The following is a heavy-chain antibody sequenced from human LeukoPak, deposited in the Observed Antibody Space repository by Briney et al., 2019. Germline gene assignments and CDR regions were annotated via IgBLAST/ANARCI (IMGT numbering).Heavy chain of an antibody. CDR1: GYTFTGYY. D-gene: IGHD2-2*02. Sequence: ASVKVSCKASGYTFTGYYMHWVRQAPGQGLEWMGWINPNSGGTNYAQKFQGRVTMTRDTSISTAYMELSRLRSDDTAVYYCARDGGCLRSTSCYTNYYYYYMDVWGKGTTVTVSS. CDR2: INPNSGGT. J-gene: IGHJ6*03. V-gene: IGHV1-2*02. CDR3: ARDGGCLRSTSCYTNYYYYYMDV.